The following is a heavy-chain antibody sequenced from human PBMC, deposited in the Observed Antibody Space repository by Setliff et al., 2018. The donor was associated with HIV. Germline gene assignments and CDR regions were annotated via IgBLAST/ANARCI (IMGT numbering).Heavy chain of an antibody. J-gene: IGHJ5*02. CDR1: GGSISTHH. CDR3: ARGLQGWGSAGPNWFDP. V-gene: IGHV4-59*11. CDR2: INYDGKT. Sequence: SETLSLTCTVSGGSISTHHWSWIRQPPGKGLEWIGQINYDGKTNYNPSLKSRVTVSVDKSKDQLSLNLNSVTAADTAVYFCARGLQGWGSAGPNWFDPWGQGTLVTVSS. D-gene: IGHD7-27*01.